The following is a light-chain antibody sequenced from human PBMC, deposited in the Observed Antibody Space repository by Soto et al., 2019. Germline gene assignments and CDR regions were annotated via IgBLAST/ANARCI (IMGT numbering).Light chain of an antibody. Sequence: RVTSTRRASQGISSYLAWYQQKPGKAPKLLXYAASTLQSGVPSRFSGSGSGTEFTLTSSSLQPEDFATYYCQPLNSYPITVGQATRLEIK. J-gene: IGKJ5*01. CDR1: QGISSY. CDR2: AAS. V-gene: IGKV1-9*01. CDR3: QPLNSYPIT.